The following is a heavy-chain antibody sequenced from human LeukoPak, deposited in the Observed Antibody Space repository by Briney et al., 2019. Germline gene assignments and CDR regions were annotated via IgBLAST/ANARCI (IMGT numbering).Heavy chain of an antibody. D-gene: IGHD3-3*01. CDR3: ARGPQFAGITIFGVVIINYGMDV. J-gene: IGHJ6*02. CDR2: IYYSGST. V-gene: IGHV4-31*03. CDR1: GGSISSGGYY. Sequence: SETLSLTCTVSGGSISSGGYYWSWIRQHPGKGLEWIGYIYYSGSTYYNPSLKSRVTISVDTSKNQFSLKLSSVTAADTAVYYCARGPQFAGITIFGVVIINYGMDVWGQGTTVTVSS.